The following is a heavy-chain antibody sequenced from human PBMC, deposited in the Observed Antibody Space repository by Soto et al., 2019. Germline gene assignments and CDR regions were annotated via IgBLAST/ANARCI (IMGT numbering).Heavy chain of an antibody. D-gene: IGHD3-16*01. CDR3: TKASGAGMTEY. Sequence: EVQLLESGGALVQPGGSLRLSCAASGFTFSNYAMNWVRQAPGKGLEWVSTISKSADVTYYADSVKGRLAISRDNPKNTVYLQMNSLRAEDTAVYYCTKASGAGMTEYGGQGTLVTVSS. J-gene: IGHJ4*02. CDR2: ISKSADVT. V-gene: IGHV3-23*01. CDR1: GFTFSNYA.